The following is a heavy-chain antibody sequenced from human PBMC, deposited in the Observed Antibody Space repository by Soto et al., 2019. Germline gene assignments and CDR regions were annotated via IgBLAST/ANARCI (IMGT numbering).Heavy chain of an antibody. CDR3: AKAGGKVSTTFDP. Sequence: PGGSLRLSCAASGFRFSTYGMHWVRQTPGKGLEWVALISNEGRDTYFADSVKGRFTISRDNSRNTLYLQMNSLRTEDTAIYYCAKAGGKVSTTFDPWGQGTLVTVSS. CDR1: GFRFSTYG. D-gene: IGHD2-8*01. J-gene: IGHJ5*02. V-gene: IGHV3-30*18. CDR2: ISNEGRDT.